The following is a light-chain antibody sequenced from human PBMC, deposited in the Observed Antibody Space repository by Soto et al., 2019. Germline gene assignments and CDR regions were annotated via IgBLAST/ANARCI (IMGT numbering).Light chain of an antibody. CDR1: QSVSGN. CDR3: QQYDNSRLT. CDR2: GAS. J-gene: IGKJ4*01. Sequence: EIVMTQSPATLSVSPGERATLSCRASQSVSGNLAWYQQKPGQAPRLLIYGASTRATGIPDRFSGSGSGTDFTLTISRLEPEDFAVYYCQQYDNSRLTLGGGTKVDIK. V-gene: IGKV3-15*01.